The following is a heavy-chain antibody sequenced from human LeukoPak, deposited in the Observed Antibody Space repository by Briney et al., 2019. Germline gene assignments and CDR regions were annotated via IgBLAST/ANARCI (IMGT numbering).Heavy chain of an antibody. D-gene: IGHD3-22*01. V-gene: IGHV3-21*04. Sequence: KPGGSLRLSCAASGFTFSSYSMNWVRQAPGKGLEWVSSISSSSSYIYYADSVKGRFTISRDNAKKSLYLQMNSLRAEDTALYYCAKSLDSSGYYYGPGYWGQGTLVTVSS. CDR2: ISSSSSYI. CDR3: AKSLDSSGYYYGPGY. J-gene: IGHJ4*02. CDR1: GFTFSSYS.